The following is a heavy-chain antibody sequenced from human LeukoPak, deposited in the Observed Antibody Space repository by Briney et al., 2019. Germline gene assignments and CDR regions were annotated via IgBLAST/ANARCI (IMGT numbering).Heavy chain of an antibody. CDR2: INPNSGGT. V-gene: IGHV1-2*02. CDR1: GYTFTSHG. J-gene: IGHJ5*02. D-gene: IGHD4-17*01. CDR3: ASTTVTTNS. Sequence: ASVKVSCKASGYTFTSHGISWVRQAPGQGLEWMGWINPNSGGTNYAQKFQGRVTMTRDTSISTAYMELSRLRSDDTAVYYCASTTVTTNSWGQGTLVTVSS.